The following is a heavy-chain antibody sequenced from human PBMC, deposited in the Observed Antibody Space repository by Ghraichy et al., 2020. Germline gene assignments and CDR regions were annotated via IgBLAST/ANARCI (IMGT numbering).Heavy chain of an antibody. V-gene: IGHV3-21*01. CDR2: ISSSSSYI. D-gene: IGHD6-6*01. J-gene: IGHJ4*02. CDR1: GFTFSSYS. Sequence: GGSLRLSCAASGFTFSSYSMNWVRQAPGKGLEWVSSISSSSSYIYYADSVKGRFTISRDNAKNSLYLQMNSLRAEDTAVYYCASLSYIIAAPYWGQGTLVTVSS. CDR3: ASLSYIIAAPY.